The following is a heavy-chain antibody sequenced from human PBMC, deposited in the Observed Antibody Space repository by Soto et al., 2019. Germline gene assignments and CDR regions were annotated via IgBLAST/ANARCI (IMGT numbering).Heavy chain of an antibody. J-gene: IGHJ6*02. D-gene: IGHD2-15*01. CDR3: ARERTDATGVFGMDV. Sequence: QVQLQESGPGLVKPSQTLSLTCTVSGGSISSGDYYWTWIRQHPGKGLEWIGYIYDSRSTYYNPSLTSRLTISVDTSKNQFSLKLSSVSAADTAVYYCARERTDATGVFGMDVWGQGTTVTVSS. CDR1: GGSISSGDYY. CDR2: IYDSRST. V-gene: IGHV4-31*03.